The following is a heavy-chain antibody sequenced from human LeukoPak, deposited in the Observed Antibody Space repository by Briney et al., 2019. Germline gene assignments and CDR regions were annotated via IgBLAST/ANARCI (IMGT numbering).Heavy chain of an antibody. D-gene: IGHD3-3*01. V-gene: IGHV1-18*04. CDR2: ISAYNGNT. Sequence: GASVKVSCKASGYTFTGYYMHWVRQAPGQVLEWMGWISAYNGNTNYAQKLQGRVTMTTDTSTSTAYMELRSLRSDDTAVYYCARHKITIFGVVTHIKYYFDYWGQETLVTVSS. J-gene: IGHJ4*02. CDR3: ARHKITIFGVVTHIKYYFDY. CDR1: GYTFTGYY.